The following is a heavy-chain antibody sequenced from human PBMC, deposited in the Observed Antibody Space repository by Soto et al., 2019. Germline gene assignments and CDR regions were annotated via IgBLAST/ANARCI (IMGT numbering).Heavy chain of an antibody. CDR3: AKEGIAARYYFDY. Sequence: GGSLRLSCAASGFTFSSYGMHWVRQAPGKGLEWVAVISYDGSNKYYADSVKGRFTISRDNSKNTLYLQMNSLRAEDTAVYYCAKEGIAARYYFDYWGQGTLVTVS. CDR2: ISYDGSNK. D-gene: IGHD6-6*01. CDR1: GFTFSSYG. V-gene: IGHV3-30*18. J-gene: IGHJ4*02.